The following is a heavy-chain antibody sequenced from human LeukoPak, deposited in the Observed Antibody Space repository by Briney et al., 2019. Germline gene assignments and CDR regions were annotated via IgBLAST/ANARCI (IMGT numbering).Heavy chain of an antibody. CDR1: GGSISSSSYY. J-gene: IGHJ2*01. D-gene: IGHD2-15*01. V-gene: IGHV4-39*01. CDR3: ARHECGGSCPYWYFDL. Sequence: SETLSLTCTVSGGSISSSSYYWGWIRQPPGKGLEWIGSIYYSGSTYYNPSLKSRVTISVDTSKNQFCLKLSSVTAADTAVYYCARHECGGSCPYWYFDLWGRGTLVTVSS. CDR2: IYYSGST.